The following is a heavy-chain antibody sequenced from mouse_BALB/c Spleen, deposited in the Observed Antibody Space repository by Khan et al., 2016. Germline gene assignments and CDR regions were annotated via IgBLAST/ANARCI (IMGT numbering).Heavy chain of an antibody. D-gene: IGHD2-14*01. CDR1: GYSITSDYA. CDR2: ISYSGST. CDR3: ARVVRRGGFDY. Sequence: EVQLQESGPGLVKPSQSLSLTCTVTGYSITSDYAWNWIRQFPGSKLEYMGYISYSGSTNYKPSLKSRISITRDTSKNQFFLRLTSVTDVDTSTYYCARVVRRGGFDYWGQGTPLTVSS. J-gene: IGHJ2*01. V-gene: IGHV3-2*02.